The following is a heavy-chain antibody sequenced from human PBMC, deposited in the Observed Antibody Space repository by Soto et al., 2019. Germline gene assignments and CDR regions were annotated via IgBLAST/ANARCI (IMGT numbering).Heavy chain of an antibody. V-gene: IGHV1-46*03. Sequence: GASVKTSSKAAGYTFTSYYMHFVRQAPGQGLEWMGIINPSGGSTSYAQKFQGRVTMTRDTSTSTVYMELSSLRSEDTAVYYCARVLGGFYDAFDIWGQGTMVT. CDR2: INPSGGST. CDR3: ARVLGGFYDAFDI. J-gene: IGHJ3*02. CDR1: GYTFTSYY. D-gene: IGHD3-16*01.